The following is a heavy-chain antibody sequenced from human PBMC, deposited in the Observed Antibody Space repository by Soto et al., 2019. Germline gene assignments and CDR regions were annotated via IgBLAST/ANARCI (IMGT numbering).Heavy chain of an antibody. J-gene: IGHJ1*01. CDR2: INHSGST. V-gene: IGHV4-34*01. CDR1: GGSFSGYY. CDR3: ARLNGRECSGGSCYSGYFQQ. Sequence: PSETLSLTCAVYGGSFSGYYWSWIRQPPGKGLEWIGEINHSGSTNYNPSLKSRVTISVDTSKNQFSLKLSSVTAADTAVYYCARLNGRECSGGSCYSGYFQQWGQGTLVTVSS. D-gene: IGHD2-15*01.